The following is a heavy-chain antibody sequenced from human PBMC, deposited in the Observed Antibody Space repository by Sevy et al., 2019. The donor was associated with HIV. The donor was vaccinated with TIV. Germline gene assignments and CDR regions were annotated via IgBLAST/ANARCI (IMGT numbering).Heavy chain of an antibody. V-gene: IGHV1-18*01. D-gene: IGHD3-10*01. CDR2: IGAYNGNI. Sequence: ALVKVSCKASGYTFSSFGVSWVRQAPGQGLEWMGWIGAYNGNIKYAQNLQDRVTMTTDTSTSTAYMELTSLTSDDTAVYFCARISTVRGLFNYFDPWGQGTLVTVSS. CDR1: GYTFSSFG. CDR3: ARISTVRGLFNYFDP. J-gene: IGHJ5*02.